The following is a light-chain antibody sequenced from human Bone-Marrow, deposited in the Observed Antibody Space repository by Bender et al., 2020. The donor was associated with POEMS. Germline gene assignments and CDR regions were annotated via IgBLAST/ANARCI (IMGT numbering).Light chain of an antibody. CDR2: LNN. CDR1: RSNIGSNF. V-gene: IGLV1-44*01. J-gene: IGLJ3*02. CDR3: QSYDSGLSAWV. Sequence: QSVVTQPPSASGTPGQRVTIGCSGSRSNIGSNFVNWYRQLPGTAPKLLIYLNNQRPSGVPDRFSGSKSGTSASLAISGLQSEDEAVYYCQSYDSGLSAWVFGGGTKLTVL.